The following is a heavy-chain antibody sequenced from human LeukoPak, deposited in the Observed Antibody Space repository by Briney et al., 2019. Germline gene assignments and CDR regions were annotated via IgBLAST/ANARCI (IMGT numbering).Heavy chain of an antibody. CDR3: AKAGYSSSWYYYYYGMDV. CDR1: GFTFSSYG. J-gene: IGHJ6*04. D-gene: IGHD6-13*01. Sequence: GGSLRLSCAASGFTFSSYGMHWFRQAPGKGLEWVAVISYDGSNKYYADSVKGRFTISRDNSKNTLYLQMNSLRAEDTAVYYCAKAGYSSSWYYYYYGMDVWGKGTTVTVSS. V-gene: IGHV3-30*18. CDR2: ISYDGSNK.